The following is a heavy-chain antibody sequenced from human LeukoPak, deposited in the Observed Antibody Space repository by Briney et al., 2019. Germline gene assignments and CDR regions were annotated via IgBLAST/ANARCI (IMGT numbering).Heavy chain of an antibody. D-gene: IGHD3-10*01. CDR3: ARDILLWFGEYYGMDV. Sequence: PGRSLRLSCAASGFTFSSYWMHWVRQAPGKGLVWISRINSDGSSTSYADSVKGRFTISRDNAKNTLYLQMNSLRAEDTAVYYCARDILLWFGEYYGMDVWGQGTTVTVSS. CDR1: GFTFSSYW. J-gene: IGHJ6*02. CDR2: INSDGSST. V-gene: IGHV3-74*01.